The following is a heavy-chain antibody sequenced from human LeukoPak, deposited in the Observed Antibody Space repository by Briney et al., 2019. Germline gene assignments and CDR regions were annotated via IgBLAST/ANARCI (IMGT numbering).Heavy chain of an antibody. CDR3: ARVLFRGGGGGGVGY. J-gene: IGHJ4*02. CDR1: GYTFTGYY. CDR2: INPNSGGT. V-gene: IGHV1-2*02. D-gene: IGHD2-21*01. Sequence: GASVKVSCKASGYTFTGYYMHWVRQAPGQGLEWMGWINPNSGGTNYAQKFQGRVTMTRDTSISTAYMELSRLRSDDTAVYYCARVLFRGGGGGGVGYWGQGTLVTVSS.